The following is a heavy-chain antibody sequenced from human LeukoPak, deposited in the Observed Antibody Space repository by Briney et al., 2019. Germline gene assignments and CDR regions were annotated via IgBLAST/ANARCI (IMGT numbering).Heavy chain of an antibody. CDR2: IYHSGST. CDR1: GYSISSGYY. V-gene: IGHV4-38-2*02. Sequence: SETLSLTCTVSGYSISSGYYWGWIRQPPGKGLEWIGSIYHSGSTYYNPSLKSRVTISVDTSKSQFSLKLSSVTAADTAVYYCARAGRSYDFWSGYYPSLYYYYYMDVWGKGTTVTVSS. D-gene: IGHD3-3*01. J-gene: IGHJ6*03. CDR3: ARAGRSYDFWSGYYPSLYYYYYMDV.